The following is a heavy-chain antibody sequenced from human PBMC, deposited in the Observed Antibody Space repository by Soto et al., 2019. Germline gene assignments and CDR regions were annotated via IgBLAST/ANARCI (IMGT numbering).Heavy chain of an antibody. Sequence: VQLQESGPGLVKPSQTLSLTCTVSGGSISSGDYYWSWIRQPPGKGLEWIGYIYYSGSTYYNPSLKSRVTISVDTSKNQFSLKLSSVTAADTAVYYCARAPPQRWQQLYGMDVWGQGTTVTVSS. V-gene: IGHV4-30-4*01. CDR3: ARAPPQRWQQLYGMDV. D-gene: IGHD1-1*01. CDR2: IYYSGST. J-gene: IGHJ6*02. CDR1: GGSISSGDYY.